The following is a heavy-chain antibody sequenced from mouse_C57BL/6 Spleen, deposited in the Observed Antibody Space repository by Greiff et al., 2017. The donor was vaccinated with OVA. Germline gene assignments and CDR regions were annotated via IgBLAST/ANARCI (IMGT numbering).Heavy chain of an antibody. CDR3: AREGDIYYDYDGDAMDY. J-gene: IGHJ4*01. CDR1: GYTFTDHT. Sequence: QAQLQQSDAELVKPGASVKISCKVSGYTFTDHTIHWMKQRPEQGLEWIGYIYPRDGSTKYNEKFKGKATLTADKSSSTAYMQLNSLTSEDSAVYFCAREGDIYYDYDGDAMDYWGQGTSVTVSS. V-gene: IGHV1-78*01. CDR2: IYPRDGST. D-gene: IGHD2-4*01.